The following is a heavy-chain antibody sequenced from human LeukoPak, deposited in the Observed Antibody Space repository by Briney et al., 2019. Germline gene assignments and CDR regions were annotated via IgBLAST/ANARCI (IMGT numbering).Heavy chain of an antibody. D-gene: IGHD3-22*01. CDR2: IKQDGSEK. CDR3: ARDKYYDRYFDS. Sequence: GGSLRLSCAASGFTFNSNWMSWVRQAPGEGLEWVANIKQDGSEKYYVDSVKGRFTISRDNARNSVSLQMNSLRAEDTAVYYCARDKYYDRYFDSWGQGTLVTVSS. CDR1: GFTFNSNW. V-gene: IGHV3-7*01. J-gene: IGHJ4*02.